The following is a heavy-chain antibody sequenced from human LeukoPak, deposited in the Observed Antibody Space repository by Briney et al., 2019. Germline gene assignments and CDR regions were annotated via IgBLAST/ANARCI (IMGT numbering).Heavy chain of an antibody. J-gene: IGHJ4*02. D-gene: IGHD4-17*01. CDR2: IIPIFGTA. CDR1: GGTFSSYA. CDR3: ARDRRHGDYSADY. V-gene: IGHV1-69*13. Sequence: ASVKVSCKASGGTFSSYAISWVRQAPGHGLEWMGGIIPIFGTANYAQKFQGRVTITADESTSTAYMELSSLRSEDTAVYYCARDRRHGDYSADYWGQGTLVTVSS.